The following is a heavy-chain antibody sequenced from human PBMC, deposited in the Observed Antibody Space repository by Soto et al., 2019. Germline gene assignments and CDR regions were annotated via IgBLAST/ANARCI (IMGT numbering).Heavy chain of an antibody. CDR3: AKDLPPGDIVVVVDANPFDY. V-gene: IGHV3-30*18. CDR1: GFIFSSYG. D-gene: IGHD2-15*01. Sequence: GGSLRLSCAASGFIFSSYGMNWVRQAPGKGLEWVAVISDDGRNKYYADSVKGRFTISRDNSKNTLYLQMSSLRAEDTAVYYCAKDLPPGDIVVVVDANPFDYWGQGTLVTVSS. CDR2: ISDDGRNK. J-gene: IGHJ4*02.